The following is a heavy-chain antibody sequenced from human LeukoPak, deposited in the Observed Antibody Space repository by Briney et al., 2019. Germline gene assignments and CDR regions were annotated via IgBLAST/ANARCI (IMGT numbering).Heavy chain of an antibody. D-gene: IGHD4-17*01. CDR2: IIPIFGTA. CDR3: AQSSPVTTGIDY. J-gene: IGHJ4*02. Sequence: SVKVSCKASGGTFSSYAISWVRQAPGQGLEWMGGIIPIFGTANYAQKFQGRVTITADESTSTAYMELSSLRSEDTAVYYCAQSSPVTTGIDYWGQGTLVTVSS. CDR1: GGTFSSYA. V-gene: IGHV1-69*13.